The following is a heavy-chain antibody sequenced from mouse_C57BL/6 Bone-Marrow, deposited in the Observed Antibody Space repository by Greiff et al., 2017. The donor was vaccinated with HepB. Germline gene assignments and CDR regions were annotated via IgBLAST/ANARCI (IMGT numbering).Heavy chain of an antibody. J-gene: IGHJ4*01. CDR2: IWSDGST. CDR3: ARQPNVPHYYGCFVGMDY. Sequence: QVQLKESGPGLVAPSQSLSITCTVSGFSLTSYGVHWVRQPPGKGLEWLVVIWSDGSTTYNSALKSRLSIRKDNSKSQVFLKKNSLQTDDTAKYYCARQPNVPHYYGCFVGMDYWGQGTSVTVSS. CDR1: GFSLTSYG. V-gene: IGHV2-6-1*01. D-gene: IGHD1-1*01.